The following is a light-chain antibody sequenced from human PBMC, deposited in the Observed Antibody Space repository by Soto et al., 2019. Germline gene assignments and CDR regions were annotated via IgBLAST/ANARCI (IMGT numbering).Light chain of an antibody. Sequence: DFQMTQSPSSLSASVGDRVTITCRASQSISDYLNWYQQKPGKAPELLIYAASSLQSGVPSRFSGSGSGTDFTLTISSLRPEDFATYYCQQSYSTPRITFGQGTRLEMK. CDR2: AAS. J-gene: IGKJ5*01. CDR1: QSISDY. V-gene: IGKV1-39*01. CDR3: QQSYSTPRIT.